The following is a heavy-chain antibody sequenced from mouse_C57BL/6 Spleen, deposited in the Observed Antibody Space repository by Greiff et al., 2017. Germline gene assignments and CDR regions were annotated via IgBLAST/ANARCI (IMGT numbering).Heavy chain of an antibody. J-gene: IGHJ2*01. V-gene: IGHV1-61*01. D-gene: IGHD1-1*01. CDR2: IYPSDSET. CDR1: GYTFTSYW. CDR3: ARGGYGSSYFDY. Sequence: VKLQQSGAELVRPGSSVKLSCKASGYTFTSYWMDWVKQRPGQGLEWIGNIYPSDSETHYNQKFKDKATLTVDKSSSTAYMQLSSLTSEDSAVDYCARGGYGSSYFDYWGQGTTLTVSS.